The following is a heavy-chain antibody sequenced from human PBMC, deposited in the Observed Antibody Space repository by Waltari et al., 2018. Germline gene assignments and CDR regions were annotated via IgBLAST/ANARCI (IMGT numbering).Heavy chain of an antibody. CDR2: INAGNGNT. CDR1: GYTFTSYA. CDR3: ARGFTYDSSGYYGY. D-gene: IGHD3-22*01. Sequence: QVQLVQSGAEVKKPGASVKVSCKASGYTFTSYAMHWVRQAPGQRLEWMGWINAGNGNTKYSQEFQVRVTITRDTSASTAYMELSSLRSADMAVYYCARGFTYDSSGYYGYWGQGTLVTVSS. V-gene: IGHV1-3*03. J-gene: IGHJ4*02.